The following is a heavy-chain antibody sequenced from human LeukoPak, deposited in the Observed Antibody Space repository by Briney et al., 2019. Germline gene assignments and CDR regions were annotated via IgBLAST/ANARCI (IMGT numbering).Heavy chain of an antibody. CDR3: ARAYDKAYDY. D-gene: IGHD2-21*01. Sequence: GGSLRLSCAASELIFGSHGMAWVRQAPGKGLEWVSSINPNGDRTFHADFVKGRFTISRDNSKNTVSLHMNSLRAEDSAIYRCARAYDKAYDYWGQGTLVTVSS. CDR2: INPNGDRT. V-gene: IGHV3-23*01. J-gene: IGHJ4*02. CDR1: ELIFGSHG.